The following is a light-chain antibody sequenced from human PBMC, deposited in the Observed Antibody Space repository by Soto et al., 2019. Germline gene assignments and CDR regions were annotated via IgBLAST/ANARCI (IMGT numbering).Light chain of an antibody. Sequence: QSALTQPASVSGSPGQSIAISFTGTSSVVGGYNYVSWYQQYPGKAPKLMIYDVTNRPSGVSNRFSGSKSGNTASLTISGLQAEDEADYYCSSYTSSDTYVFGTGTKVTVL. CDR3: SSYTSSDTYV. V-gene: IGLV2-14*01. J-gene: IGLJ1*01. CDR1: SSVVGGYNY. CDR2: DVT.